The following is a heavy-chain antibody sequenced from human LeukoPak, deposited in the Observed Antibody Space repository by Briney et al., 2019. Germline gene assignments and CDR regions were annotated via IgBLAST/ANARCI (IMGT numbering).Heavy chain of an antibody. J-gene: IGHJ5*02. CDR2: IYWDDDK. Sequence: TLSLTCTVSGYSISSGYYWGWIRQPPGKALEWLALIYWDDDKRYSPSLKSRLTITKDTSKNQVVLTMTNMDPVDTATYYCAHSPYSSSWYNWFDPWGQGTLVTVSS. D-gene: IGHD6-13*01. CDR3: AHSPYSSSWYNWFDP. CDR1: GYSISSGYYW. V-gene: IGHV2-5*02.